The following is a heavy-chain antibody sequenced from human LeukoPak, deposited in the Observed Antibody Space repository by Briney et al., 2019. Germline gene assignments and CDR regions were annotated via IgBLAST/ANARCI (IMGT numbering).Heavy chain of an antibody. CDR3: ARDSALPLGYCSGGSCYSTLAGEYYGTDV. CDR1: GFTFSSYE. Sequence: GGSLRLSCAASGFTFSSYEMNWVRQAPGKGLEWVSYISSSGSTIYYADSVKGRFTISRDNAKNSLYLQMNSLRAEDTAVYYCARDSALPLGYCSGGSCYSTLAGEYYGTDVWGKGTTVTVSS. D-gene: IGHD2-15*01. V-gene: IGHV3-48*03. CDR2: ISSSGSTI. J-gene: IGHJ6*04.